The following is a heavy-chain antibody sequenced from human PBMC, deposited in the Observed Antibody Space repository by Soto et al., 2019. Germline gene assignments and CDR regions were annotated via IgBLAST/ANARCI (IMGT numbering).Heavy chain of an antibody. V-gene: IGHV1-24*01. CDR2: FHPEDGET. CDR1: AYSLTDLS. J-gene: IGHJ1*01. D-gene: IGHD3-22*01. CDR3: ATSGSSGYYSKKYFHH. Sequence: QVPLVQSGAEVKKPGASVKVSCKVSAYSLTDLSMHWVRQAPGKGLEWMGGFHPEDGETIYAQKFQGRVTMTEDTSTDTAYMELSSLRSEDTAVYYCATSGSSGYYSKKYFHHWGQGTLVTVS.